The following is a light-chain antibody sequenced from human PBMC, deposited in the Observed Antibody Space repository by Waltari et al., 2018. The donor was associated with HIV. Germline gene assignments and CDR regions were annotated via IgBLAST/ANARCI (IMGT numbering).Light chain of an antibody. V-gene: IGLV2-8*01. CDR3: ASHAGSKDV. CDR2: DVT. CDR1: SSDVGAYNY. J-gene: IGLJ2*01. Sequence: QSALTQPPSASGSPGQSVTISCTGTSSDVGAYNYVSWFQQHPGKAPKPMIYDVTKRPSGVPDRFSASKSGNTPSLTVSGLQAEDEADYYCASHAGSKDVFGGGTRLTVL.